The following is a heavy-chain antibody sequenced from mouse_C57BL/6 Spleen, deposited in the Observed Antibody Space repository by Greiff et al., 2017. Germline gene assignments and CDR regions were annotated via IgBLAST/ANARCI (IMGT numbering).Heavy chain of an antibody. V-gene: IGHV1-52*01. Sequence: QVQLQQPGAELVRPGSSVKLSCKASGYTFTSYWMHWVKQRPIQGLEWIGNIDPSDSEPHYNQKFKDKATLTVDKSSSTAYMQLSSLTSEGSAVYYCARGRPDYWGQGTTLTVSA. CDR1: GYTFTSYW. CDR3: ARGRPDY. CDR2: IDPSDSEP. J-gene: IGHJ2*01.